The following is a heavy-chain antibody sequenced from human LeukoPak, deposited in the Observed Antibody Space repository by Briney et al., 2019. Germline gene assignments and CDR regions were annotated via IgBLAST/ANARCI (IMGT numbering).Heavy chain of an antibody. CDR2: IYYSGST. CDR1: GGSISSSSYY. CDR3: ARDGRYSSGWDPRTY. D-gene: IGHD6-19*01. V-gene: IGHV4-39*07. Sequence: SETLSLTCTVSGGSISSSSYYWGWIRQPPGKGLEWIGSIYYSGSTYYNPSLKSRVTISVDTSKNQFSLKLSSVTAADTAVYYCARDGRYSSGWDPRTYWGQGTLVTVSS. J-gene: IGHJ4*02.